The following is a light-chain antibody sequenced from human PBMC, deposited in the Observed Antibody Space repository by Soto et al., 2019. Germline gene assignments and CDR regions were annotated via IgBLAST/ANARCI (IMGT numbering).Light chain of an antibody. Sequence: QSALTQPASVSGSPGQSITISCTGTSSDIGSYNYVSWYQQLPGKVPKLMIYGVSNRPSGVINRFSGSKSGNTASLTISGLQAEDEADYYCSSYTFSSTLVVFGGGTKLTVL. CDR1: SSDIGSYNY. CDR3: SSYTFSSTLVV. V-gene: IGLV2-14*03. J-gene: IGLJ2*01. CDR2: GVS.